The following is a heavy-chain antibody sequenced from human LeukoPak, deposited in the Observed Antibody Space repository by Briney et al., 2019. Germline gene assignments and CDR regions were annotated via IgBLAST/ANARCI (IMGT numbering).Heavy chain of an antibody. V-gene: IGHV3-23*01. CDR3: AKESYTRYYYDSSGTYFDY. Sequence: GGSLRLSCAASGFTFSTYAMSWVRQAPGKGLEWVSTISDSGANTYYADSVKGRFTISRDNSKNTLYLQMNSLRAEDTAVYYCAKESYTRYYYDSSGTYFDYWGQGTLVTVSS. D-gene: IGHD3-22*01. J-gene: IGHJ4*02. CDR2: ISDSGANT. CDR1: GFTFSTYA.